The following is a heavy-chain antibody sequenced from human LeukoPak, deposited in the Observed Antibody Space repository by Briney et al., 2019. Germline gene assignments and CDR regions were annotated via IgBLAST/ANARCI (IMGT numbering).Heavy chain of an antibody. CDR2: INHSGST. Sequence: PSETLSLTCAVYGGSFSGYYWSWIRQPPGKGLEWIGEINHSGSTNYNPSLKSRVTISVDTSKNQFSLKLSSVTAADTAVYYCARVIGLTPGIAAAGTLGWFDPWGQGTLVTVSS. V-gene: IGHV4-34*01. CDR3: ARVIGLTPGIAAAGTLGWFDP. CDR1: GGSFSGYY. D-gene: IGHD6-13*01. J-gene: IGHJ5*02.